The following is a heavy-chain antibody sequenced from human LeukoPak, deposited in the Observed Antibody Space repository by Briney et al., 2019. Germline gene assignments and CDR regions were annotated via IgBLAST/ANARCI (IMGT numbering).Heavy chain of an antibody. CDR2: IYHSGST. CDR1: GAAISSSSYY. Sequence: SETLSLTCTVSGAAISSSSYYCAWIRQPPGKGLEWIGEIYHSGSTNYNPSLKSRVTISVDTSKNQFSLKLSSVTAADTAVYYCARRGRLSYGSGSYIPLDWFDPWGQGTLVTVSS. CDR3: ARRGRLSYGSGSYIPLDWFDP. J-gene: IGHJ5*02. D-gene: IGHD3-10*01. V-gene: IGHV4-39*01.